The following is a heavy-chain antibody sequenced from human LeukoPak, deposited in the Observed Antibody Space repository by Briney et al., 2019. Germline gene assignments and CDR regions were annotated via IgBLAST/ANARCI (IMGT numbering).Heavy chain of an antibody. CDR2: ISDSGGVI. V-gene: IGHV3-48*03. Sequence: GGSLRLSCAASGFNVNSFELTWVRQAPGVGLEFLSYISDSGGVIKYADSVKGRFIISRDSAENALYLQMNNLGADDTAVYFCAGGPQYTGSFPYWGQGTLVAVSS. CDR3: AGGPQYTGSFPY. J-gene: IGHJ4*02. CDR1: GFNVNSFE. D-gene: IGHD1-26*01.